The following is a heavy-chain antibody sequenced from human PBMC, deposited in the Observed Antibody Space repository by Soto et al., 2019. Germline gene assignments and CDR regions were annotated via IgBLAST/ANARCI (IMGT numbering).Heavy chain of an antibody. D-gene: IGHD2-21*02. CDR2: TYYRSRWYN. Sequence: SQSLSLPCAIFGDSVSGNSAAWNWIRQSPSRGLEWLGRTYYRSRWYNDYAVSVKSRINVTPDTSKNQFSLHLNSVTPEDTAVYYCAREGPDDVSSDSYLDEWGQGALVTVS. CDR3: AREGPDDVSSDSYLDE. J-gene: IGHJ4*02. CDR1: GDSVSGNSAA. V-gene: IGHV6-1*01.